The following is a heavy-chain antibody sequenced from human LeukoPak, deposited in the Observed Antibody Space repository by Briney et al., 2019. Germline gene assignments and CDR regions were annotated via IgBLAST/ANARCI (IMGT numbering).Heavy chain of an antibody. CDR2: IYTSGST. Sequence: PSQTLSLTCTVSGGSISSGRYYWTWIRQPAGKGLEWIGRIYTSGSTKHNPSLMSRVTIALDTSRNQFSLKLSSVTAADTAVYYCARTLLPGLKGAFDIWAKGQWSPSPQ. V-gene: IGHV4-61*02. D-gene: IGHD3-22*01. J-gene: IGHJ3*02. CDR1: GGSISSGRYY. CDR3: ARTLLPGLKGAFDI.